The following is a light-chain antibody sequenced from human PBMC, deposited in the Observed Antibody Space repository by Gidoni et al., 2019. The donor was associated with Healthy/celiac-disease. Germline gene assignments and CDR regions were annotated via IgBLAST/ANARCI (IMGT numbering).Light chain of an antibody. CDR1: QSVSSSY. Sequence: EIVLTQSPGTLSLSPGERTTLSCRASQSVSSSYVAWYQQKPGQATRLLIYGASSRATGIPDRFSGSGSGTDFTLTISRLEPEDFAVYYCQQYGSSLLTFGGGTKVEIK. J-gene: IGKJ4*01. V-gene: IGKV3-20*01. CDR2: GAS. CDR3: QQYGSSLLT.